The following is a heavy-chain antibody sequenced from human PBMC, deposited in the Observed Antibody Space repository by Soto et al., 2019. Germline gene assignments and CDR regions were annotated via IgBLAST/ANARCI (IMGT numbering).Heavy chain of an antibody. CDR1: GASISTSY. J-gene: IGHJ4*02. V-gene: IGHV4-4*07. Sequence: PSETLSLTCVVSGASISTSYWSWVRQPAGKRLQWIGRILADGNTNSSPSFKGRVSMAIKNSSNQISLQLASVTAADTATDYCGRDIIVALDYWGQGAQVTVSS. D-gene: IGHD2-21*01. CDR3: GRDIIVALDY. CDR2: ILADGNT.